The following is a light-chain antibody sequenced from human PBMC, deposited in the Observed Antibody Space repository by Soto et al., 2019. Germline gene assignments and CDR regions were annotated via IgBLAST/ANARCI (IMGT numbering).Light chain of an antibody. CDR1: QGSSSY. CDR3: QQLNSYPLT. CDR2: AAS. V-gene: IGKV1-9*01. Sequence: DIQLTQSPSFLSASVGDRVTITCRASQGSSSYLACYQQKPGKAPKLLIYAASTLQSGFPSRFSGSGSGTEFTLTISSLQPEDFATYYCQQLNSYPLTFGGGTKVEIK. J-gene: IGKJ4*01.